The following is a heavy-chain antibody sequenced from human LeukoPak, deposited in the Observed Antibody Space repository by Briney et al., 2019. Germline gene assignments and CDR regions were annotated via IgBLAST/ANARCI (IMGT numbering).Heavy chain of an antibody. V-gene: IGHV3-43D*03. Sequence: GGSLRLSCAASGFTFDDYAMHWVRQAPGKGLEWVSLISWDGGSTYYADSVKGRFTISRDNSKNSLYLQMNSLRAEDTALYYCAKGALDILTGPGGYMDVWGKGTTVTVSS. CDR3: AKGALDILTGPGGYMDV. J-gene: IGHJ6*03. CDR2: ISWDGGST. CDR1: GFTFDDYA. D-gene: IGHD3-9*01.